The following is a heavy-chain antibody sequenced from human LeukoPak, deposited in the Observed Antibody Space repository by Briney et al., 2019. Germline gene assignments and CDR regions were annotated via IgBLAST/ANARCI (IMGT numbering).Heavy chain of an antibody. CDR1: GYSISSGYY. CDR2: IYHSGST. V-gene: IGHV4-38-2*01. Sequence: PSETLSLTCAVSGYSISSGYYWGWIRQPPGKGLDGIGSIYHSGSTYYNPSLKSRVTISVDTSKNQFSLKLSSVTAADTAVYYCARINRQQLVLDYWGQGTLVTVSS. CDR3: ARINRQQLVLDY. D-gene: IGHD6-13*01. J-gene: IGHJ4*02.